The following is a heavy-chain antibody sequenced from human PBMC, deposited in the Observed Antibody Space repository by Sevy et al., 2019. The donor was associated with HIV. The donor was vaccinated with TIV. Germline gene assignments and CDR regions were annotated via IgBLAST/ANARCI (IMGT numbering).Heavy chain of an antibody. CDR1: GFTFSSYG. CDR2: ISYDGSNK. D-gene: IGHD2-2*01. V-gene: IGHV3-30*03. J-gene: IGHJ4*02. CDR3: ARDPGVRVVVPAAYFDY. Sequence: GGSLRLSCAASGFTFSSYGMHWVRQAPGKGLEWVAVISYDGSNKYYADSVKGRFTISRDNSKNTLYLQMNSLRAEDTAVYYCARDPGVRVVVPAAYFDYWGQGTLVTVSS.